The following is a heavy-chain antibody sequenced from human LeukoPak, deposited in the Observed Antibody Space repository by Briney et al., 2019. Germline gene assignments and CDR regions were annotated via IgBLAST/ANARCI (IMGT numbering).Heavy chain of an antibody. D-gene: IGHD2-8*01. V-gene: IGHV3-21*01. J-gene: IGHJ6*03. CDR1: GFTFSSYA. CDR3: ARAPRPSTNWSYYYMDV. Sequence: PGGSLRLSCIASGFTFSSYAMSWVRQAPGKGLEWVSSISSSSSYIYYADSVKGRFTISRDNAKNSLYLQMNSLRAEDTAVYYCARAPRPSTNWSYYYMDVWGKGTTVTVSS. CDR2: ISSSSSYI.